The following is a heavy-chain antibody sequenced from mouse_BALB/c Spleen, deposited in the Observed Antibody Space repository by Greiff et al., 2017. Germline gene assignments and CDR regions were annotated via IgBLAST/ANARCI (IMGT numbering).Heavy chain of an antibody. CDR1: GFSLTSYG. CDR3: ARDRERLRGNFDY. J-gene: IGHJ2*01. CDR2: IWAGGST. V-gene: IGHV2-9*02. D-gene: IGHD1-2*01. Sequence: VQLVESGPGLVAPSQSLSITCTVSGFSLTSYGVHWVRQPPGKGLEWLGVIWAGGSTNYNSALMSRLSISKDNSKSQVFLKMNSLQTDDTAMYYCARDRERLRGNFDYWGQGTTLTVSS.